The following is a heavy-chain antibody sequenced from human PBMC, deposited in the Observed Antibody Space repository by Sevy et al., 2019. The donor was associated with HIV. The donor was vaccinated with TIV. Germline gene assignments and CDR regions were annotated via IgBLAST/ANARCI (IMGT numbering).Heavy chain of an antibody. V-gene: IGHV6-1*01. CDR3: ARKDDSGGSFDI. Sequence: QSQTLSLTCAISGDSVSSNSAVWNWIRQSPSRGLEWLGRTYYRSKWYNDYTVSVKSRITINPDTSKNQFSLQLNSVTPEDTAMYYCARKDDSGGSFDIWGQGTMVTVSS. D-gene: IGHD3-16*01. CDR2: TYYRSKWYN. CDR1: GDSVSSNSAV. J-gene: IGHJ3*02.